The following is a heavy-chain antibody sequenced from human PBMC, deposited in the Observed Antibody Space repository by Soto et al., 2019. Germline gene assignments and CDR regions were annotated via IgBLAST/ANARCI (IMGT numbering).Heavy chain of an antibody. CDR2: VSKSDYT. CDR1: GFTFTNYG. D-gene: IGHD6-19*01. J-gene: IGHJ4*02. V-gene: IGHV3-21*01. CDR3: TREDSIIIPAVADF. Sequence: GGSLRLSCAVSGFTFTNYGINWVRQAPGKGLEWVSSVSKSDYTYYSDSVKGRFTISRDNAKNSVSLEMNNLRAEDTAVYYCTREDSIIIPAVADFWGQGTLVTVSS.